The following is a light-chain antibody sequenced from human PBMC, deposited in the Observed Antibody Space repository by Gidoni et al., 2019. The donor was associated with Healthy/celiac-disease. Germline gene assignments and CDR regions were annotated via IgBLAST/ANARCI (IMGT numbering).Light chain of an antibody. CDR3: SSDTSSSTLV. CDR1: SSDVGGYNY. J-gene: IGLJ2*01. CDR2: EVS. V-gene: IGLV2-14*01. Sequence: QSALTQPASVSGSPGQSITISCTGTSSDVGGYNYVSWYQQHPGKAPKLMIYEVSNRPSGVSNRFSGSKSGNTASLTISGLQAEDEADDYCSSDTSSSTLVFGGGTKL.